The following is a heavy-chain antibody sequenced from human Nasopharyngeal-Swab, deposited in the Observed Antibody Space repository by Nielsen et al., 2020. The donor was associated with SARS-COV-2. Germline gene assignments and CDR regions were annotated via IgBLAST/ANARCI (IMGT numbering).Heavy chain of an antibody. CDR3: ARDTRRGGVDY. Sequence: GSLRLSCTVSGGFINSYYWSWIRQPPRRGLEWIGYIYYSGSTNYNPSLKSRVTISLDTSKNQFSLKLSSVTAAGSAVYYCARDTRRGGVDYWGQGTLVTVSS. V-gene: IGHV4-59*01. CDR2: IYYSGST. CDR1: GGFINSYY. D-gene: IGHD2-15*01. J-gene: IGHJ4*02.